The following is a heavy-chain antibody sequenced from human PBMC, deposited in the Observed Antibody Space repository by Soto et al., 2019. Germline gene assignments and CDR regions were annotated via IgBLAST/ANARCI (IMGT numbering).Heavy chain of an antibody. Sequence: QLQLQESGPGLVKPSETLSLTCTVSGGSISSSSYYWGWIRQPPGKGLEWIGSIYYSGSTYYNPSVKSRVTIYVDTSKNPFSLKLSSVTAADTAVYYCARQRGRITMVRGVSSYYYYYGMDVWGQGTTVTVSS. J-gene: IGHJ6*02. CDR1: GGSISSSSYY. V-gene: IGHV4-39*01. CDR2: IYYSGST. CDR3: ARQRGRITMVRGVSSYYYYYGMDV. D-gene: IGHD3-10*01.